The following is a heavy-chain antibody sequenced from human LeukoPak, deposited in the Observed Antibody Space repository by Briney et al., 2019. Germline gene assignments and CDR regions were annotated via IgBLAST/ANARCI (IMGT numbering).Heavy chain of an antibody. D-gene: IGHD6-6*01. Sequence: SETLSLTCTVSGGSISANYWIWMRQPAGKGLEYIGRIYSTESTNYNPSLKSRVTLSADTSKNQFSLKLSSVTAADTAVYYCARTSIAARSLVYDPWGQGTLVTVSS. J-gene: IGHJ5*02. CDR2: IYSTEST. V-gene: IGHV4-4*07. CDR3: ARTSIAARSLVYDP. CDR1: GGSISANY.